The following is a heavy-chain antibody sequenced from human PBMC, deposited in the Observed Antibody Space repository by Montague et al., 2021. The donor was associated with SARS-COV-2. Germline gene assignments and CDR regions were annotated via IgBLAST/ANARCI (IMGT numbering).Heavy chain of an antibody. CDR1: GYTFTGYY. V-gene: IGHV1-2*02. Sequence: SVKVSCKASGYTFTGYYMHWVRQAPGQGLEWMGWINPNSGDTNYAQKFQGRVTMTRDTSISTAYMDLSRLRSDDTAVYHCARGIGYSQFDCWGQGTLVIVSS. D-gene: IGHD2-15*01. CDR2: INPNSGDT. CDR3: ARGIGYSQFDC. J-gene: IGHJ4*02.